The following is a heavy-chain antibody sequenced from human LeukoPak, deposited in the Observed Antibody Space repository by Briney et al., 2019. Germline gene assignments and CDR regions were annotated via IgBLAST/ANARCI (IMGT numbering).Heavy chain of an antibody. D-gene: IGHD1-14*01. CDR1: GFTFSTFW. J-gene: IGHJ6*03. CDR2: IKLDGSEK. V-gene: IGHV3-7*01. CDR3: ARWDHIPRPNYYYMDV. Sequence: PGGSLRLSCAASGFTFSTFWMGWVRQAPGKGLEWVANIKLDGSEKYCVDSVKGRFTISRDNARNSLYLQMNSLSDEDTAVYYCARWDHIPRPNYYYMDVWGKGTTVTVSS.